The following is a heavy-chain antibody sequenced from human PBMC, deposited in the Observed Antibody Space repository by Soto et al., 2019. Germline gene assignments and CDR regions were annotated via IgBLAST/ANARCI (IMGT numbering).Heavy chain of an antibody. CDR2: IKQDGGEK. V-gene: IGHV3-7*03. CDR1: VFTFSSYW. Sequence: VGSLRLSCATSVFTFSSYWMSCVRHSPGKWLDWVANIKQDGGEKYYVDSAKGRFTISRDNAKNSLYLQMNSLRAEDTAVYYCARVRNYYDSSGFYYYYFEYWGQGTLVIVSS. D-gene: IGHD3-22*01. CDR3: ARVRNYYDSSGFYYYYFEY. J-gene: IGHJ4*02.